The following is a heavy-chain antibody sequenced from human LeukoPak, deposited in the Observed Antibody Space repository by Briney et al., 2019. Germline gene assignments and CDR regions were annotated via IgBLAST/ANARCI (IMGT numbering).Heavy chain of an antibody. CDR1: GFTFSSYW. D-gene: IGHD2-2*01. Sequence: GGSLRLSCAASGFTFSSYWMSWVRQAPGKGLEWVANIKQDGSERYYVDSVKGRFTISRDNAKNSLYLQMNSLRAEDTAVYYCARDLDVVPAAHYYMDVWGKGTTVTVSS. J-gene: IGHJ6*03. CDR2: IKQDGSER. CDR3: ARDLDVVPAAHYYMDV. V-gene: IGHV3-7*01.